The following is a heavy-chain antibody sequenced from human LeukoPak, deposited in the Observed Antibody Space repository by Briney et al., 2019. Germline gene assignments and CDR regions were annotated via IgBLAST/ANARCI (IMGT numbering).Heavy chain of an antibody. D-gene: IGHD6-13*01. V-gene: IGHV4-39*07. J-gene: IGHJ4*02. CDR1: GGSISGNYY. CDR2: IFYTGKS. Sequence: PSETLSLTCTVSGGSISGNYYWGWIRQPPGKGLEWIGSIFYTGKSNNNPSLKTRVTVSVDTSKNQFSLNLNSVTAADTAVYYCVREDSSFDSWGQGSLVTVSS. CDR3: VREDSSFDS.